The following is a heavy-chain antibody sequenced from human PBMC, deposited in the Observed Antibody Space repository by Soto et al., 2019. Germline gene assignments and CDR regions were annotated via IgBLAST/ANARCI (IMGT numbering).Heavy chain of an antibody. CDR3: ARVRYRSGWSIDY. Sequence: QVQLQESGPGLVKPSGTLSLTCAVSGGSISSSNWWRWVRQPPGKWLEWIGANYHGGSPNNHPALKSRVTNSVDKSKNQFSLKLSSVTAADTAVYYCARVRYRSGWSIDYWGQGTLVTVSS. CDR1: GGSISSSNW. J-gene: IGHJ4*02. CDR2: NYHGGSP. V-gene: IGHV4-4*02. D-gene: IGHD6-19*01.